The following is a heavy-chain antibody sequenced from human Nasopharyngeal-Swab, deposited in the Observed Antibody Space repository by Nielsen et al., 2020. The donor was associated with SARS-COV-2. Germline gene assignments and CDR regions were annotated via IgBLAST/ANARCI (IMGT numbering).Heavy chain of an antibody. J-gene: IGHJ3*02. CDR1: GFTLSDYY. D-gene: IGHD3-9*01. V-gene: IGHV3-11*04. Sequence: GGSLRLSCATSGFTLSDYYMSWIRQAPGKGLEWLAYISHSGTTIYYADSVKGRFTISRDNAKNSLYLQMNSLRAEDTAVYYCARNYDILTGYYQNDAFDIWGQGTMVTVSS. CDR3: ARNYDILTGYYQNDAFDI. CDR2: ISHSGTTI.